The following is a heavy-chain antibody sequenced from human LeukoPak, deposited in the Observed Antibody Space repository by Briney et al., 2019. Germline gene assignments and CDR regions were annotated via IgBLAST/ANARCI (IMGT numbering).Heavy chain of an antibody. V-gene: IGHV4-39*02. J-gene: IGHJ4*02. D-gene: IGHD6-13*01. CDR1: GGYISTSNYY. Sequence: SETLSLTCTVSGGYISTSNYYWGWIRQSPGKGLEWIGNIYYSGSTYYNPSLKSRVTISVDTSKNQFSLKLSSVTAADTAVYYCAREPGIAAADHFDYWGQGTLVTVSS. CDR3: AREPGIAAADHFDY. CDR2: IYYSGST.